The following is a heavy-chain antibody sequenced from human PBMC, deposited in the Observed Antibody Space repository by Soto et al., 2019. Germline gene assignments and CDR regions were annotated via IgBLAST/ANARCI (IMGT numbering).Heavy chain of an antibody. D-gene: IGHD3-9*01. V-gene: IGHV4-59*01. CDR2: IYYSGST. CDR3: ARDGMTGYYYFDY. J-gene: IGHJ4*02. Sequence: SETLSLTCTVPGGSISSYYWRWILQPPGKGLKWIGYIYYSGSTNYNPSLKSRVTISVDTSKNQFSLKLSSVTAADTAVYYCARDGMTGYYYFDYWGQGTLVTVSS. CDR1: GGSISSYY.